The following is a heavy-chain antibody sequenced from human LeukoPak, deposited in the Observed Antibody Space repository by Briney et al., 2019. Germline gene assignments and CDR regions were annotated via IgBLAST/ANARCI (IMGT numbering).Heavy chain of an antibody. CDR3: ARRGDCSGGSCYQY. CDR2: INHSGST. CDR1: GGSFSGYY. J-gene: IGHJ4*02. Sequence: PSETLSLTCAVYGGSFSGYYWSWIRQPPGKGLEWIGEINHSGSTNYNPSLKSRVTISVDTSKNQFSLKLSSVTAADTAVHYCARRGDCSGGSCYQYWGQGTLVTVSS. D-gene: IGHD2-15*01. V-gene: IGHV4-34*01.